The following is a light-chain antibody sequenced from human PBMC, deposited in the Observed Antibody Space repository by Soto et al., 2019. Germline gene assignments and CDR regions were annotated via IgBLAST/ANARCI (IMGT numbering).Light chain of an antibody. Sequence: EIVMTQSPATLSLSPGERATLSCRASQSVSSSYLSWYQQKPGQAPRLLIYGASTRATGIPARFSGSGSGTDFTLTISSLQPEDFAVYYCQQDYNLRLKVAFGQGTKLEIK. CDR1: QSVSSSY. V-gene: IGKV3D-7*01. CDR3: QQDYNLRLKVA. J-gene: IGKJ2*01. CDR2: GAS.